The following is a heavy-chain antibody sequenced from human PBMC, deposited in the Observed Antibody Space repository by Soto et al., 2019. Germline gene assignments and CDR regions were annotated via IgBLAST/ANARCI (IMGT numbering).Heavy chain of an antibody. CDR2: ISSNGGST. V-gene: IGHV3-64*01. J-gene: IGHJ4*02. CDR3: ARGRLGWGGVIVATDDY. CDR1: GFTFSSYA. Sequence: GGSLRLSCAASGFTFSSYAMHWVRQAPGKGLEYVSAISSNGGSTYYANSVKGRFTISRDNSKNTLYLQMGSLRAEDMAVYYCARGRLGWGGVIVATDDYWGQGTLVTVSS. D-gene: IGHD5-12*01.